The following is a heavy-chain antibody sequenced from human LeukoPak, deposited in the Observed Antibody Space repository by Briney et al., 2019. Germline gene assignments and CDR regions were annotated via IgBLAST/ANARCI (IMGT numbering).Heavy chain of an antibody. V-gene: IGHV1-46*01. Sequence: YMHWVRQAPGQGLEWMGIINPSGGSTSYAQKFQGRVTMTRDTSTSTVYMELSSLRSEDTAVYYCARDLGYSVTTGGYYYYGMDVWGQGTTVTVSS. CDR3: ARDLGYSVTTGGYYYYGMDV. D-gene: IGHD4-17*01. CDR2: INPSGGST. CDR1: Y. J-gene: IGHJ6*02.